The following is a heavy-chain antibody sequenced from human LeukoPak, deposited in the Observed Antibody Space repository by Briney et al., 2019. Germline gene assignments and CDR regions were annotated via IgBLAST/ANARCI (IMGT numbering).Heavy chain of an antibody. CDR2: IKHDGSEK. D-gene: IGHD4-17*01. CDR3: ATSTVTTWTYDY. V-gene: IGHV3-7*01. Sequence: GVSLTLPCLPSGLTFNSYWMSWVRQPAGTGLEWVANIKHDGSEKYYVDSVKGRFTTSRDNAKNSLYLQMNSLRAEDTAVYYCATSTVTTWTYDYRGQGTLVTVSS. J-gene: IGHJ4*02. CDR1: GLTFNSYW.